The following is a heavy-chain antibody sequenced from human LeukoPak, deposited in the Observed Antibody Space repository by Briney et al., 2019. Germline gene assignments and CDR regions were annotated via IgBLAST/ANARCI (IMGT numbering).Heavy chain of an antibody. D-gene: IGHD2-8*01. CDR2: ISSSSSYI. Sequence: GGSLRLSCAASGFTFSSYSMNWVRQAPGKGLEWVSSISSSSSYIYYADSVKGRFTISRDNAKNSLYLQMNSLRAEDTALYYCAKDIERNIVLMVYAKNYYYYGMDVWGQGTTVTVSS. J-gene: IGHJ6*02. V-gene: IGHV3-21*04. CDR1: GFTFSSYS. CDR3: AKDIERNIVLMVYAKNYYYYGMDV.